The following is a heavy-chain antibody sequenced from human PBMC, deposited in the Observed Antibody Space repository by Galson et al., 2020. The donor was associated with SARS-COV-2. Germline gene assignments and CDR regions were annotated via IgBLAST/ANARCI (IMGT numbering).Heavy chain of an antibody. CDR1: GDSISSNTYY. D-gene: IGHD3-10*01. J-gene: IGHJ4*02. V-gene: IGHV4-39*01. Sequence: SETLSLTCTVSGDSISSNTYYWGWIRQPPGKGLEWIGSIHYSGNTFYNPSLKRRVTISVDTSKIHFSLKLSSVTAADTAVYYCARQYYGSGSYYNRYFDFWGLGTLVTVSS. CDR2: IHYSGNT. CDR3: ARQYYGSGSYYNRYFDF.